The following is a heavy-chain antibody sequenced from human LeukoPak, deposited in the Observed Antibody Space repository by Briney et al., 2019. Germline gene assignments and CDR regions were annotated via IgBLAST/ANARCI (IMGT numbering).Heavy chain of an antibody. V-gene: IGHV3-30*03. Sequence: AGGSLRLSCAASGFTFSSYGMHWVRQAPGKGLEWVAVISYDGSNKYYADSVKGRFTISRDNSKNTLYLQMNSLRAEDTAVYYCARVEYYYDSSSFDYWGQGTLVTVSS. J-gene: IGHJ4*02. CDR1: GFTFSSYG. CDR2: ISYDGSNK. CDR3: ARVEYYYDSSSFDY. D-gene: IGHD3-22*01.